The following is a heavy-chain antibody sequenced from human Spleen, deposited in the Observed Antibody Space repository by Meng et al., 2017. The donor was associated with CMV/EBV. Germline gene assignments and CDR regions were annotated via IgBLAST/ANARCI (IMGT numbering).Heavy chain of an antibody. V-gene: IGHV1-2*02. CDR1: GYAFTGYY. CDR2: INPNSGGT. CDR3: ARGRRGQWGVNYFDS. D-gene: IGHD3-16*01. Sequence: ASVKVSCKSSGYAFTGYYMHWVRQAPGQGLEWMGWINPNSGGTKYVQKFQGRVTMTRNTSTSTAYMELSGLTSEDTAVYYCARGRRGQWGVNYFDSWGQGTLVTVSS. J-gene: IGHJ4*02.